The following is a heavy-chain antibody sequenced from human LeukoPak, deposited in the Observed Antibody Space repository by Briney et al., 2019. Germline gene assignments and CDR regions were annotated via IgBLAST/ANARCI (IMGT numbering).Heavy chain of an antibody. D-gene: IGHD2-2*01. J-gene: IGHJ4*02. CDR1: GFTFSSYD. V-gene: IGHV3-30*18. CDR3: AKDGLVYCGGTTCYGFDY. Sequence: PARTLTLSCAASGFTFSSYDMHWIRQPPGKGLEWVAVMSYDGSSKYYAGSVKGRFTISRDNSKNTLYLQMNSLRAEDTAVYYCAKDGLVYCGGTTCYGFDYWGQRALVT. CDR2: MSYDGSSK.